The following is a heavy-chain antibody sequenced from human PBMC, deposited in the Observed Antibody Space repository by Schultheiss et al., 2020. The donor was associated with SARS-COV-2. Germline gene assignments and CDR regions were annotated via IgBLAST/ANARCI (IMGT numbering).Heavy chain of an antibody. V-gene: IGHV1-2*02. CDR2: INPNSGGT. J-gene: IGHJ4*02. CDR3: ARDTRRTAAIPFDY. Sequence: ASVKVSCKASGYTFTGYYIHWVRQAPGQGLEWMGWINPNSGGTNYAQKFQGRVTMTRDTSISTAYMELSRLRSDDTAVYYCARDTRRTAAIPFDYWGQGTLVTVSS. CDR1: GYTFTGYY. D-gene: IGHD1-1*01.